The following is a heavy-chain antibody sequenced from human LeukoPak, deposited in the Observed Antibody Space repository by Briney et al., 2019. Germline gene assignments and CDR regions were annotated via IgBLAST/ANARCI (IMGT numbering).Heavy chain of an antibody. D-gene: IGHD1-26*01. CDR3: ARGRHYSGSYIWVY. CDR1: GFTFSSYG. J-gene: IGHJ4*02. Sequence: GGSLRLSCAASGFTFSSYGMHWVRQAPGKGLEWVAFIRYDGSNKYYPDSVKGRFTISRDNSKNTLYLQMNSLRSEDTAVYYCARGRHYSGSYIWVYWGQGTLVTVSS. V-gene: IGHV3-30*02. CDR2: IRYDGSNK.